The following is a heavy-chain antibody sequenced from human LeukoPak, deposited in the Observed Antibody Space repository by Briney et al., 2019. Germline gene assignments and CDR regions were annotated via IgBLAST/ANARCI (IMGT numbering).Heavy chain of an antibody. J-gene: IGHJ4*02. D-gene: IGHD4-17*01. CDR2: ISSSSSYI. Sequence: PGGSLRLSCAASGFTFSSYSMNWVRQAPGKGLEWVSSISSSSSYIYYADSVKGRFTISRDNAKNSPYLQMNSLRAEDTAVYYCARKVMFHDYGDSSGDYWGQGTLVTVSS. V-gene: IGHV3-21*01. CDR1: GFTFSSYS. CDR3: ARKVMFHDYGDSSGDY.